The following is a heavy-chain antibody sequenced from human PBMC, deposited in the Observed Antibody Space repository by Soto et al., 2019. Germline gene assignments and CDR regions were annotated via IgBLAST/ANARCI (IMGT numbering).Heavy chain of an antibody. Sequence: SVKASCKAPGSTYSRNAISWGRQAPGQELEWMGGIIPIFGTANYAQKFQGRVTITADESTSTAYMELSSLRSEDTAVYYCASCSLRGYDYGIAFCGQGSSVTVSS. CDR2: IIPIFGTA. CDR1: GSTYSRNA. CDR3: ASCSLRGYDYGIAF. D-gene: IGHD2-15*01. J-gene: IGHJ6*02. V-gene: IGHV1-69*13.